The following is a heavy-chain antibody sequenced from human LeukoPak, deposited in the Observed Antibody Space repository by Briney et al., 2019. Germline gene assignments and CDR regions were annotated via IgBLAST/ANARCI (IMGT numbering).Heavy chain of an antibody. D-gene: IGHD6-19*01. CDR3: ARVSIGWYSFDY. Sequence: PGGSLRLSCAAFGFTFSTYWMHWVRQAPGKGLVWVSRINPDGTTTSYADSVKGRFTISRDNAKDTVYLQMNSLRAEDTAVYYCARVSIGWYSFDYWGQGTLVTVSS. V-gene: IGHV3-74*01. CDR2: INPDGTTT. J-gene: IGHJ4*02. CDR1: GFTFSTYW.